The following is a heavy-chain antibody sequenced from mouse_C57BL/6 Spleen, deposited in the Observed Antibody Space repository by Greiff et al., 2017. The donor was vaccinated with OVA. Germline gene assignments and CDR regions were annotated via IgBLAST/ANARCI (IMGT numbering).Heavy chain of an antibody. Sequence: QVQLQQPGAELVKPGASVKMSCKASGYTFTSYWITWVKQRPGQGLEWIGDIYPGSGSTNYNEKFKSKATLTVDTSSSTAYMQLSSLTSEDSAVDYCARKNSYYYGSSYGYFDYWGQGTTLTVSS. CDR1: GYTFTSYW. CDR2: IYPGSGST. J-gene: IGHJ2*01. CDR3: ARKNSYYYGSSYGYFDY. V-gene: IGHV1-55*01. D-gene: IGHD1-1*01.